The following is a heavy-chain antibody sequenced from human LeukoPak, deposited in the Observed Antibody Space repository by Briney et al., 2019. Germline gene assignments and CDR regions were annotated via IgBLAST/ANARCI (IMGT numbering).Heavy chain of an antibody. CDR1: GFTFRSYA. V-gene: IGHV3-48*03. CDR3: ARVFGVAGYFDY. D-gene: IGHD6-19*01. CDR2: ISSSGSTI. Sequence: GGSLRLSCAASGFTFRSYAMNWDRQAPGKGLEWVSYISSSGSTIYYGDSVKGRFTIARDNAKNSLYLQMDSLRAEDTAVYYCARVFGVAGYFDYWGQGTLVTVSS. J-gene: IGHJ4*02.